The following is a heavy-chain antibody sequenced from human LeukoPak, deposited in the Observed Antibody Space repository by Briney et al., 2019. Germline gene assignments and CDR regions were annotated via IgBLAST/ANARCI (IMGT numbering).Heavy chain of an antibody. CDR1: GFTFSSYA. V-gene: IGHV3-23*01. J-gene: IGHJ4*02. Sequence: GGSLRLPCAASGFTFSSYAMSWVRQAPGKRLEWVSAISGSGGSTYYADSVKGRFTISRDNSKNTLYLQMNSLRAEDTAVYYCAQLPYQHGYNPTFDYWGQGTLVTVSS. CDR3: AQLPYQHGYNPTFDY. D-gene: IGHD5-24*01. CDR2: ISGSGGST.